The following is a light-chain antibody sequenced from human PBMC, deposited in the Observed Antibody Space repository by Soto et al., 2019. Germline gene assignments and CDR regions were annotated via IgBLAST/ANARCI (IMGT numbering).Light chain of an antibody. CDR2: WAS. CDR3: QEYYCPCT. Sequence: DIVMTQSPDSLAVSLGETATINCKSSQSGLYSSNNKHYLAWYQQTPGQPPKSLIYWASIRESGVPDRFSGRGSWTDFTLTISNLQAEDVAVSYCQEYYCPCTFGRGTKVDIK. V-gene: IGKV4-1*01. CDR1: QSGLYSSNNKHY. J-gene: IGKJ4*02.